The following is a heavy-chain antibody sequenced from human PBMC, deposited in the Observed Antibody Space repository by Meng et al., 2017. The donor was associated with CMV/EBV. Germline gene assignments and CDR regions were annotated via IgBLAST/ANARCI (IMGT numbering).Heavy chain of an antibody. CDR3: ARDSQLGPDAFDI. CDR2: TYYRSKWYN. D-gene: IGHD3-10*01. V-gene: IGHV6-1*01. CDR1: GDSVSSNSVV. Sequence: SETLSLTCAISGDSVSSNSVVWNWTMQSPSRGLEWLGRTYYRSKWYNDYAVSVKSRITINPDTTKNQFSLQLNSVTPEDTAVYYCARDSQLGPDAFDIWGQGTMVTVSS. J-gene: IGHJ3*02.